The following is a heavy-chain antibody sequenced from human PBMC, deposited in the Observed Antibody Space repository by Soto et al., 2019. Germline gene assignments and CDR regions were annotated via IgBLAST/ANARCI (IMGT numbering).Heavy chain of an antibody. CDR3: ARGAELGIGAFDI. CDR2: TRNKANSYTT. V-gene: IGHV3-72*01. D-gene: IGHD7-27*01. Sequence: GGSLRLSCAASGFTFSDHYMDWVRQAPVKGLEWVGRTRNKANSYTTEYAASVKGRFTISRDDSKNSLYLQMNSLKTEDTAVYYCARGAELGIGAFDIWGQGTMVTVSS. CDR1: GFTFSDHY. J-gene: IGHJ3*02.